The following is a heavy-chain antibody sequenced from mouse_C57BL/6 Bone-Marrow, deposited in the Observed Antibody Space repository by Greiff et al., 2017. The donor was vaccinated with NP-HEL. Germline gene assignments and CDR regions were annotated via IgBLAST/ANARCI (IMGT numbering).Heavy chain of an antibody. CDR3: ARAYYSNYPWFAY. Sequence: EVNLVESGGGLVKPGGSLKLSCAASGFTFSDYGMHWVRQAPEKGLEWVAYISSGSSTIYYADTVKGRFTISRDNAKNTLFLQMTSLRSEDTAMYYCARAYYSNYPWFAYWGQGTLVTVSA. CDR1: GFTFSDYG. CDR2: ISSGSSTI. V-gene: IGHV5-17*01. D-gene: IGHD2-5*01. J-gene: IGHJ3*01.